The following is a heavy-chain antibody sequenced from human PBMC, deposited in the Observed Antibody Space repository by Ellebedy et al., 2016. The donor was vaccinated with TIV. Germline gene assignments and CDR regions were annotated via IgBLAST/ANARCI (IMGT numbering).Heavy chain of an antibody. CDR1: VYSLTELS. Sequence: AASVKVSCKVSVYSLTELSMHWVRQAPGQGLEWMGGFDPEDGETTYAQKFQGRIILTEDTSSDTAYMELSNLRSEDTAVYFCATDSSKSRLVMVASAHAFDVWGQGTLVTVSS. D-gene: IGHD2-21*01. CDR2: FDPEDGET. J-gene: IGHJ3*01. V-gene: IGHV1-24*01. CDR3: ATDSSKSRLVMVASAHAFDV.